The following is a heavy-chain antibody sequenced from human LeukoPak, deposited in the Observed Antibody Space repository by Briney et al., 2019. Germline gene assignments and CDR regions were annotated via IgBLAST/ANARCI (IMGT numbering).Heavy chain of an antibody. CDR2: ISSSSSTI. V-gene: IGHV3-48*01. CDR1: GFTFSSYS. CDR3: ARDYTGYYNY. Sequence: GGSLRLSCAASGFTFSSYSMDWVRQAPGKGLEWVSYISSSSSTIYYADSVKGRFTIPRDNAKNSLYLQMNSLRAEDTAVYYCARDYTGYYNYWGQGTLVTASS. J-gene: IGHJ4*02. D-gene: IGHD3-9*01.